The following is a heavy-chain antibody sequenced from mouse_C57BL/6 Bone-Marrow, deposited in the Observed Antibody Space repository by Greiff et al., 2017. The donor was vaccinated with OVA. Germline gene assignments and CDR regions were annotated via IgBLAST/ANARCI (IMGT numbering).Heavy chain of an antibody. Sequence: VQLQQSGTELVKPGASVKLSCKASGYTFTSYWMHWVKQRPGQGLEWIGNINPSNGGTNYNEKFKSKATLTVDKSSSTAYMQLSSLTSEDSAVYYCAREGLPYWYFDVWGTGTTVTVSS. CDR1: GYTFTSYW. D-gene: IGHD2-4*01. CDR2: INPSNGGT. J-gene: IGHJ1*03. V-gene: IGHV1-53*01. CDR3: AREGLPYWYFDV.